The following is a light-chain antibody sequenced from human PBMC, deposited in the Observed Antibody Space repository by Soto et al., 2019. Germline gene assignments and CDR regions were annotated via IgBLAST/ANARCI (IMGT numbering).Light chain of an antibody. CDR1: QDINKY. CDR2: STS. V-gene: IGKV1-39*01. Sequence: DIQMTQSPSSLSAAVGDRVTITCRARQDINKYLNWYHQTPGKAPKLLIFSTSTLYSGVPSMFSGSISGTDFTLTISSLQPEDFATYYCQQSYSSPYTFGQGTKVEIK. J-gene: IGKJ2*01. CDR3: QQSYSSPYT.